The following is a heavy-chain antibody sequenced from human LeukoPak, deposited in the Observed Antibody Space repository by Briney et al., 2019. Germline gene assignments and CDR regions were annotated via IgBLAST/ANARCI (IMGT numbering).Heavy chain of an antibody. CDR3: AHLGYDILTGYYN. CDR2: ISHDESNT. J-gene: IGHJ4*02. Sequence: GGSLRLSCAVSGFTFSLYGIHWVRQAPGKGLEWVAVISHDESNTDYTDSVKGRFTISRDNSKNMLYLQMNSLRAEDTAVYYCAHLGYDILTGYYNWGQGTLVFVSS. CDR1: GFTFSLYG. V-gene: IGHV3-30*03. D-gene: IGHD3-9*01.